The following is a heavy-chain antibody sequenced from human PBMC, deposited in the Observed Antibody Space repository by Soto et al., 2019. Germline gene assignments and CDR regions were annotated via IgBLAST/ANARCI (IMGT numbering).Heavy chain of an antibody. CDR3: ARYCSSTSCYGDY. CDR2: IIPILGIA. CDR1: GGTFSSYT. V-gene: IGHV1-69*02. D-gene: IGHD2-2*01. Sequence: ASVKVSCKASGGTFSSYTISWVRQAPGQGLEWMGRIIPILGIANYAQKFQGRVTITADKSTSTAYMELSSLRSEDTAVYYCARYCSSTSCYGDYWGQGTLVTVSS. J-gene: IGHJ4*02.